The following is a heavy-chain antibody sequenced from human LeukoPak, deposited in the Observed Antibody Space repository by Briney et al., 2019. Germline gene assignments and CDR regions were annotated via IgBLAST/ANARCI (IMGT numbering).Heavy chain of an antibody. D-gene: IGHD1-26*01. J-gene: IGHJ4*02. CDR2: ISGSGGST. CDR1: GFTFSSYA. CDR3: ASFGVGATMDY. V-gene: IGHV3-23*01. Sequence: GGSLRLSCAASGFTFSSYAMTWVRQAPGKGLEWVSAISGSGGSTYYADSVKGRFTISRDNSKNTLYLQMNSLRAEDTAVYYCASFGVGATMDYWGQGTPVTVSS.